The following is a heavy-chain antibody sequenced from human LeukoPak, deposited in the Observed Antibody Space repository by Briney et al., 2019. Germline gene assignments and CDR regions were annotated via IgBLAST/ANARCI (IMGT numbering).Heavy chain of an antibody. D-gene: IGHD6-19*01. CDR3: ARDRYGEGIAVAGFDY. CDR2: TYYRSKWYN. J-gene: IGHJ4*02. Sequence: SQTLSLTCVISGDSVSSNTAAWNWIRQSPSRGLEWLGRTYYRSKWYNDYAVSVKSRITINPDTSKNQFSLQLNSVTPEDTAVYYCARDRYGEGIAVAGFDYWGQGTLVTVSS. V-gene: IGHV6-1*01. CDR1: GDSVSSNTAA.